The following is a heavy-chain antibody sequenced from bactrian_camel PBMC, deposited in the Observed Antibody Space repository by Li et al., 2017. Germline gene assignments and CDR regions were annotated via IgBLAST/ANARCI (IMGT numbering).Heavy chain of an antibody. Sequence: HVQLVESGGGSVQAGGSLRLSCVYSGYAASVNCMAWFRQAPGEEREAVASIGTPDSSTIYVDSVKGRFTISQDPPKNTVYLRMDSVTPEDTATYYCAARNSDNCPAAAKSQDYTYWGQGTQVTVS. CDR2: IGTPDSST. D-gene: IGHD4*01. V-gene: IGHV3S53*01. CDR1: GYAASVNC. CDR3: AARNSDNCPAAAKSQDYTY. J-gene: IGHJ4*01.